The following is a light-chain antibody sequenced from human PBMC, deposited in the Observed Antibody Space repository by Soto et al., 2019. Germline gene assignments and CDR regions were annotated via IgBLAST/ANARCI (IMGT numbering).Light chain of an antibody. CDR3: QQSYNTPLT. CDR2: KAS. V-gene: IGKV1-5*03. Sequence: DIQMTQSPSTMCASVGDRVTITCRASQSISSWLAWYQQKPGKAPNLLIHKASHLESGVPSRFSGSGSGTDFTLTISSLQPEDYETYYCQQSYNTPLTFGGGTKVDIK. CDR1: QSISSW. J-gene: IGKJ4*01.